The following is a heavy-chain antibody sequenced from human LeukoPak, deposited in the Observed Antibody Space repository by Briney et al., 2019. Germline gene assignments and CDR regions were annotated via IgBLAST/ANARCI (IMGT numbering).Heavy chain of an antibody. CDR1: GGSFSGYY. D-gene: IGHD2-15*01. J-gene: IGHJ4*02. Sequence: PSEALSLTCAVYGGSFSGYYWSWIRQPPGKGLEWIGEINHSGSTNYNPSLKSRVTISVDTSKNQFSLKLSSVTAAVTAVYYCAREKYCSGGSCLDYWGQGTLVTVSS. V-gene: IGHV4-34*01. CDR2: INHSGST. CDR3: AREKYCSGGSCLDY.